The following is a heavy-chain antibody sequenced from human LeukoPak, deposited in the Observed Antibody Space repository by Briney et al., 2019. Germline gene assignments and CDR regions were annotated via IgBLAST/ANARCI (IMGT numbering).Heavy chain of an antibody. D-gene: IGHD2-15*01. Sequence: SETLSLTCTVSGGSVSSGSYYWSWIRQPPGKGLEWIGYIYYSGSTNHNPSLKSRVTISVDTSKNQFSLKLSSVTAADTAVYYCARYCSGGSCPYYFDYWGQGTLVTVSS. CDR1: GGSVSSGSYY. J-gene: IGHJ4*02. CDR3: ARYCSGGSCPYYFDY. CDR2: IYYSGST. V-gene: IGHV4-61*01.